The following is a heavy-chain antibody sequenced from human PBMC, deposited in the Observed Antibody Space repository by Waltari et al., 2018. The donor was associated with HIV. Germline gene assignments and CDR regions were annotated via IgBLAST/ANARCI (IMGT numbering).Heavy chain of an antibody. V-gene: IGHV4-39*01. D-gene: IGHD4-17*01. CDR2: IYYIGST. J-gene: IGHJ3*02. CDR3: ARLLTGDYMTGDRYDAFDI. Sequence: QLQLQESGPGLVKPSETLSLTCTVSGGSISSSSYYWGWIRQPPGKGLEWIGSIYYIGSTYYNPSLKRRVTIAVDTAKNQFSLKLSSVTAADTAVYYCARLLTGDYMTGDRYDAFDIWGQGTMVTVSS. CDR1: GGSISSSSYY.